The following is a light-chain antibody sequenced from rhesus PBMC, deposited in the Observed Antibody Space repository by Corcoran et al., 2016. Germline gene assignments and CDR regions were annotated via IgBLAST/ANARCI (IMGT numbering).Light chain of an antibody. V-gene: IGKV2S8*01. CDR1: QSLLHSDGNTS. Sequence: DVVMTQSPISLSITSGQPASISCRSSQSLLHSDGNTSLNWLFQKPGQPPRRQIYQFSNRDSGVPDRFSGSGAGTDFTLKISRVEAEVVGVYYCMQGTHLFTFGPGTKLDIK. J-gene: IGKJ3*01. CDR2: QFS. CDR3: MQGTHLFT.